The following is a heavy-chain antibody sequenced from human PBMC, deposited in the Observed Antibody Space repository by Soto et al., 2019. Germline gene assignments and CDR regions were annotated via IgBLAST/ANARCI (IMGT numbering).Heavy chain of an antibody. V-gene: IGHV1-18*01. Sequence: GASEKVSCKASGYTFTSYGISWVRQAPGQGLEWMGWISAYNGNTNYAQKLQGRVTMTTDTSTSTAYMELRSLRSDDTAVYYCASAFRGVVLMVYAEIDYRGQGTSVTVSS. CDR3: ASAFRGVVLMVYAEIDY. D-gene: IGHD2-8*01. J-gene: IGHJ4*02. CDR2: ISAYNGNT. CDR1: GYTFTSYG.